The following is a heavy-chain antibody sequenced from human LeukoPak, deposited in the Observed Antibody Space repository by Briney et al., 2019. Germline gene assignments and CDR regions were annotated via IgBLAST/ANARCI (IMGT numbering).Heavy chain of an antibody. CDR3: ARGPYYYYYMDV. Sequence: ASVKVSCKASGYTFTSDDINWVRQATGQGLEWMGWMNPNSGNTGYAQKFQGRVTMTRNTSISTAYMELSSLRSEDTAVYYCARGPYYYYYMDVWGKGTTVTVSS. V-gene: IGHV1-8*01. J-gene: IGHJ6*03. CDR1: GYTFTSDD. CDR2: MNPNSGNT.